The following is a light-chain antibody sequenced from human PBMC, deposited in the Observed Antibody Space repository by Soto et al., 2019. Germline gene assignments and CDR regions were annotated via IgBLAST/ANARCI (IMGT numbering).Light chain of an antibody. V-gene: IGKV1-9*01. CDR3: QHLKSYPYT. CDR1: QGISSY. J-gene: IGKJ2*01. CDR2: DAS. Sequence: DIQLTQSPSFLSASVGDRVTITCRASQGISSYLGWYQQKPGKAPKLLIYDASTVQSGVPSRFSGSGSGTEFTLTISSLQPEDFATYYCQHLKSYPYTFGPGTKLEIK.